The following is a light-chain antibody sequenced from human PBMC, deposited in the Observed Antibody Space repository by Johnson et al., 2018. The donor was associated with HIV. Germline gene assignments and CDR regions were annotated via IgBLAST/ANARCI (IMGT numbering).Light chain of an antibody. V-gene: IGLV1-51*01. CDR3: GTWNSGLSGGLYL. Sequence: QSVLTQPPSVSAAPGQKVTISCSGSSSTIGNNYISWYQLLPGTAPKLLIYDNNKRPSGIPARFSGSKSGTSATLGITGLQTGDEADYYCGTWNSGLSGGLYLFGPGTKVTVL. J-gene: IGLJ1*01. CDR2: DNN. CDR1: SSTIGNNY.